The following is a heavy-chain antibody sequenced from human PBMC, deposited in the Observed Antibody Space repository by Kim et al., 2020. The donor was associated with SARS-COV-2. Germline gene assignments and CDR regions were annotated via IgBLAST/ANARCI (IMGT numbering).Heavy chain of an antibody. Sequence: SETLSLTCAVYGGSFSGYYWSWIRQPPGKGLEWIGEINHSGSTNYNPSLKSRVTISVDTSKNQFSLKLSSVTAADTAVYYCARGVRGYCSSTSCYVDYWGQGTQVTVSS. CDR3: ARGVRGYCSSTSCYVDY. CDR2: INHSGST. V-gene: IGHV4-34*01. J-gene: IGHJ4*02. CDR1: GGSFSGYY. D-gene: IGHD2-2*01.